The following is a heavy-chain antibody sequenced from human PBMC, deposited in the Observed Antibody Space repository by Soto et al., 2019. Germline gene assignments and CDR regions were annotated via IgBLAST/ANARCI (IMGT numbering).Heavy chain of an antibody. CDR2: IIPILGIA. Sequence: QVQLVQSGAEVKKPGSSVKVSCKASGGTFSSYTISWVRQAPGQGLEWMGRIIPILGIAKYAKKFKGRVLITAHKSASTAYRELSSLRSEDTAVYYCASRAVADVAFDIWGQGTMVTVSS. CDR3: ASRAVADVAFDI. CDR1: GGTFSSYT. J-gene: IGHJ3*02. D-gene: IGHD6-19*01. V-gene: IGHV1-69*02.